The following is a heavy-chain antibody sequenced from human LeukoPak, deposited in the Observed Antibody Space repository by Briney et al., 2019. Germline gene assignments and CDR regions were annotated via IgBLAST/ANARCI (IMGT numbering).Heavy chain of an antibody. CDR2: ISGSGGST. CDR3: ANDHQFREVIGYFGY. V-gene: IGHV3-23*01. CDR1: GFTFSSYA. Sequence: PGGSLRLSCAASGFTFSSYAMSWVRQAPGKGLEWVSAISGSGGSTYYADSVKGRFTISRDNSKNTLYLQMNSLRAEDTAVYYCANDHQFREVIGYFGYWGQGTLVTVSS. D-gene: IGHD3-10*01. J-gene: IGHJ4*02.